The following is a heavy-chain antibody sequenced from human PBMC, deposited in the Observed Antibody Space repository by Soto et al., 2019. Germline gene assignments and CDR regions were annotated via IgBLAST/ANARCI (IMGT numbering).Heavy chain of an antibody. D-gene: IGHD2-21*02. Sequence: SVKVSCKASGGTFSSYAISWVRQAPGQGLEWMGGIIPIFGTANYAQKFQGRVTITADESTSTAYMELSSLRSEDTAVYYCARDSLSYCGGDCYFGYWGQGTLVTVSS. CDR2: IIPIFGTA. J-gene: IGHJ4*02. V-gene: IGHV1-69*13. CDR3: ARDSLSYCGGDCYFGY. CDR1: GGTFSSYA.